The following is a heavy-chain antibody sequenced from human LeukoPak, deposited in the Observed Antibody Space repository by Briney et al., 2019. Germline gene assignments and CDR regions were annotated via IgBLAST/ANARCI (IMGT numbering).Heavy chain of an antibody. CDR3: ARVRYCSGGSCPRGYYYGMDV. CDR1: GGSISSYY. J-gene: IGHJ6*02. Sequence: SETLSLTCTVSGGSISSYYWGLIRQPPGKGLEWIGYIYYSGSTNYNPSLKSRVTISVDTSKNQFSLKLSSVTAADTAVYYCARVRYCSGGSCPRGYYYGMDVWGQGTTVTVSS. D-gene: IGHD2-15*01. V-gene: IGHV4-59*01. CDR2: IYYSGST.